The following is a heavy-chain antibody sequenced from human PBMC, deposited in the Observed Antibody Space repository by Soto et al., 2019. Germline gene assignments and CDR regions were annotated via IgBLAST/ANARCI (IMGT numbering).Heavy chain of an antibody. V-gene: IGHV4-31*03. CDR1: GGSISSGGYY. J-gene: IGHJ5*02. CDR2: IYYSGST. D-gene: IGHD3-22*01. Sequence: QVQLQESGPGLVKPSQTLSLTCTVSGGSISSGGYYWSWIRQHPGKGLEWIGYIYYSGSTYYNPSLKSRVTLSVDTSKNQFSLKLSSVTAADTAVYYCARTPRYYYDSSGYYYVYWFDPWGQGTLVTVSS. CDR3: ARTPRYYYDSSGYYYVYWFDP.